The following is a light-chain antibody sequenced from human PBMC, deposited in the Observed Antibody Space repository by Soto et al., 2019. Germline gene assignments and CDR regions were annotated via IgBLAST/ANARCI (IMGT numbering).Light chain of an antibody. CDR3: QQCVGSPTT. V-gene: IGKV3-20*01. Sequence: VFTESPRTLSLYPGERATLSCRASQSVSSNYLAWYQQKPGQAPRLLIYGASSRATGIPDRFSGSGSGTDFTLTISRLEPEDFAVYYCQQCVGSPTTFGQGTKVDI. J-gene: IGKJ1*01. CDR2: GAS. CDR1: QSVSSNY.